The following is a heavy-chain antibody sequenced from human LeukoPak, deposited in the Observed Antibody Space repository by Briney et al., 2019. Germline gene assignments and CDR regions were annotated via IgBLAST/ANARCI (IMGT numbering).Heavy chain of an antibody. V-gene: IGHV3-53*01. CDR1: GFPLSSNY. J-gene: IGHJ4*02. CDR3: ARDPPARYSSGWYSY. CDR2: IYSGGST. Sequence: PGGSLSLSCAASGFPLSSNYMSWVRQAPGEGLELVSVIYSGGSTYYADSVKGRFTISRDNSKNTLYLQMNSLRAEDTAVYYCARDPPARYSSGWYSYWGQGTLVTVSS. D-gene: IGHD6-19*01.